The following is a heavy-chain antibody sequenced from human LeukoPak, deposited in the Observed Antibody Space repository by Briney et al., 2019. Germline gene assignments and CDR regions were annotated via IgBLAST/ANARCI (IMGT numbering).Heavy chain of an antibody. D-gene: IGHD6-13*01. Sequence: GGSLRLSCAASGFTFSSYAMSWVRQAPGKGLEWVSAISGSGGSTYYADSVKGRFTISRDNSKNTLYLQMNSLRAEDTAVYYCAKDLSPPRAGYSTKAGRRGMDVWGQGTTVTVSS. CDR1: GFTFSSYA. J-gene: IGHJ6*02. CDR2: ISGSGGST. CDR3: AKDLSPPRAGYSTKAGRRGMDV. V-gene: IGHV3-23*01.